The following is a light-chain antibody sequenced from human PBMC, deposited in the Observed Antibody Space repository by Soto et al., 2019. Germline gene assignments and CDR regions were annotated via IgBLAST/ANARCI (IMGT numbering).Light chain of an antibody. V-gene: IGKV1-39*01. CDR3: KQSYSSPPT. Sequence: EIQITQSTSSLPAYVEDRVIITCPSSQSISNHLNWYQQKPGKAPKLLIFAASSLQSGVPSRFSGSRSGPDFTLTISSLQTEDFATYSCKQSYSSPPTFGKGTKVDIK. CDR2: AAS. CDR1: QSISNH. J-gene: IGKJ1*01.